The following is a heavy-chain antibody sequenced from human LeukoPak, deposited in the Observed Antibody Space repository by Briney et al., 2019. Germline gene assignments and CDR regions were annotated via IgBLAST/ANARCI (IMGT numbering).Heavy chain of an antibody. CDR1: GFTFSAYG. Sequence: PGGSLRLSCAASGFTFSAYGMTWVRQAPGKGLEWVSAISGSGGSTYYADSVKGRFTISRDNSKNTLYLQMNSLRAEDTAVYYCAKVASLGSSGYLSALGDAFDIWGQGTMVTVSS. J-gene: IGHJ3*02. CDR2: ISGSGGST. CDR3: AKVASLGSSGYLSALGDAFDI. V-gene: IGHV3-23*01. D-gene: IGHD3-22*01.